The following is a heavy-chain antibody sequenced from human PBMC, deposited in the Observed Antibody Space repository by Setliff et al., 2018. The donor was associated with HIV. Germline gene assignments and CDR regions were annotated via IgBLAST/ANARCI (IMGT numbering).Heavy chain of an antibody. CDR3: ARTRSGGSSVYYYYYMDV. CDR1: GGTFSSYV. D-gene: IGHD2-15*01. V-gene: IGHV1-8*03. CDR2: IIPIIGT. Sequence: GASVKVSCKASGGTFSSYVISWVRQAPGQGLEWMGRIIPIIGTGSAQNFQGRLTITWNTSISTAYMELGSLGFDDTAVYFCARTRSGGSSVYYYYYMDVWGQGTAVTVSS. J-gene: IGHJ6*03.